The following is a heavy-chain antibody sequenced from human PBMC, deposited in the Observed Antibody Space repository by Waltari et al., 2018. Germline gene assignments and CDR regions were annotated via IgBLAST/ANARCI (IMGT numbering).Heavy chain of an antibody. V-gene: IGHV1-69*05. CDR1: GGTFSSYA. J-gene: IGHJ4*02. CDR3: ARGGWGTIFGVVTALDY. CDR2: IIPIFGTA. Sequence: QVQLVQSGAEVKKPGSSVKVSCKASGGTFSSYAISWVRQAPGQGLEWMGGIIPIFGTANYEQKFQGKVTITTDESTSTAYMELSSLRSEDTAVYYCARGGWGTIFGVVTALDYWGQGTLVTVSS. D-gene: IGHD3-3*01.